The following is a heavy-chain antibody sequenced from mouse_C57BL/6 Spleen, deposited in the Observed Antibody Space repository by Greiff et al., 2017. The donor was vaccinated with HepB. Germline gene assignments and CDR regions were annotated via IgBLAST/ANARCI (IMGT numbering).Heavy chain of an antibody. D-gene: IGHD1-1*01. V-gene: IGHV1-15*01. J-gene: IGHJ2*01. CDR1: GYTFTDYE. CDR3: TRATLVVATDYFDY. CDR2: IDPETGGT. Sequence: VQLVESGAELVRPGASVTLSCKASGYTFTDYEMHWVKQTPVHGLEWIGAIDPETGGTAYNQKFKGKAILTADKSSSTAYMELRSLTSEDSAVYYCTRATLVVATDYFDYWGQGTTLTVSS.